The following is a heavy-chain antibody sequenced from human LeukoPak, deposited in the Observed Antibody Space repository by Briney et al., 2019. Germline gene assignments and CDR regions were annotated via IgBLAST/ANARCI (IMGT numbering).Heavy chain of an antibody. V-gene: IGHV3-7*01. CDR2: INEDGSQK. Sequence: PGGSLRLPCSVSGFSFSNYWMSWVRQAPGKGLEWVASINEDGSQKQYVDSVKGRFTISRDNAKNSLYLQVNSLRAEDTAVYYCATGRSMPTWGQGTLVTVSS. CDR1: GFSFSNYW. D-gene: IGHD2-2*01. J-gene: IGHJ5*02. CDR3: ATGRSMPT.